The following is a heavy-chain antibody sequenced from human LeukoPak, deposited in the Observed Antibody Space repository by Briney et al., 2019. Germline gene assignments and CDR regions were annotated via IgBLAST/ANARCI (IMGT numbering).Heavy chain of an antibody. V-gene: IGHV1-2*02. CDR3: ARISRVGATAHYYYYMDV. D-gene: IGHD1-26*01. J-gene: IGHJ6*03. CDR2: INPNSGGT. Sequence: RASVKVSCKASGYTFTGYYMHWVRQAPGQGLEWMGWINPNSGGTNYAQKFQGRVTMTRDTSISTAYMELSRLRSDDTAVYYCARISRVGATAHYYYYMDVWGKGTTVTVSS. CDR1: GYTFTGYY.